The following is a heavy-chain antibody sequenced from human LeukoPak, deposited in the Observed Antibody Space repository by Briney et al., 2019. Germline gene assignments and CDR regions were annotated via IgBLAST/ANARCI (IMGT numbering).Heavy chain of an antibody. CDR3: ARDSGDYVWGSYRYTDLLDY. D-gene: IGHD3-16*02. CDR1: GFTFSSYA. CDR2: ISGSGGST. J-gene: IGHJ4*02. Sequence: PGGSLRLSCAASGFTFSSYAMSWVRQAPGKGLEWVSAISGSGGSTYYADSVKGRFTISRDNAKNSLYLQMNSLRAEDTAVYYCARDSGDYVWGSYRYTDLLDYWGQGTLVTVSS. V-gene: IGHV3-23*01.